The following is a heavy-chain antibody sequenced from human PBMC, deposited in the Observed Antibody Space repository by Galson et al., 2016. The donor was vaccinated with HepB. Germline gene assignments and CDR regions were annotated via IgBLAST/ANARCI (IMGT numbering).Heavy chain of an antibody. V-gene: IGHV3-11*01. D-gene: IGHD6-19*01. CDR2: ISGDGRTI. J-gene: IGHJ5*01. Sequence: SLRLSCAASGFTFSYYYMSWIRQAPGKGLEWVSYISGDGRTINYADSVKGRFTISRDNAENPLYLHMNSLTGEDTAVYYCARMFPLYSSGWYVRGDGWFDSWGQGTLVTVSS. CDR3: ARMFPLYSSGWYVRGDGWFDS. CDR1: GFTFSYYY.